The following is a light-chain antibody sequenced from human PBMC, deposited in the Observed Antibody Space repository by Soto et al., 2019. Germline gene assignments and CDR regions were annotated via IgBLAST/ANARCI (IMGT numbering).Light chain of an antibody. Sequence: QSALTQSPSASGSPGQSVTISCTGTSSDIGGYNSVSWYQQHPGKAPKVMIYDVTKRPSGVPDRFSGSKSGNTASLTVSALQAEDEADYYCSSYAGSNNLFGGGTQLTVL. CDR2: DVT. CDR3: SSYAGSNNL. V-gene: IGLV2-8*01. J-gene: IGLJ2*01. CDR1: SSDIGGYNS.